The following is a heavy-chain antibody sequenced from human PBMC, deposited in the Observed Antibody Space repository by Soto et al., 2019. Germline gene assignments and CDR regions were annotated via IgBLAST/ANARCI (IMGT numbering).Heavy chain of an antibody. V-gene: IGHV4-59*08. CDR1: GGSISSYY. CDR2: IYYSGST. Sequence: SSETLSLTCTVSGGSISSYYWSWIRQPPGKGLEWIGYIYYSGSTNYNPSLKSRVTISVDTSKNQFSLKLSSVTAADTAVYYCARSRYSGYDSLDYWGQGPLVTVSS. CDR3: ARSRYSGYDSLDY. J-gene: IGHJ4*02. D-gene: IGHD5-12*01.